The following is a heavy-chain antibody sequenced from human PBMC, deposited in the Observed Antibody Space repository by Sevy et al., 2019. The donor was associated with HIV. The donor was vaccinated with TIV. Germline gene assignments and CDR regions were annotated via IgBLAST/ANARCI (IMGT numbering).Heavy chain of an antibody. D-gene: IGHD3-9*01. J-gene: IGHJ5*02. CDR2: INHSGST. V-gene: IGHV4-34*01. Sequence: SETLSLTCAVYGGSFSGYYWSWIRQPPGKGLEWIGEINHSGSTNYNPSLKSRVTISVDTSKNQFALRRSSVTAADTAVYYCARGAAPTYDILTGPGGYNWFDPWGQGTLVTVSS. CDR3: ARGAAPTYDILTGPGGYNWFDP. CDR1: GGSFSGYY.